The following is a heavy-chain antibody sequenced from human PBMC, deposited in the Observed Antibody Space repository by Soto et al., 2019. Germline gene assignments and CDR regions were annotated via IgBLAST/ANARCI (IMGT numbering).Heavy chain of an antibody. CDR3: ARDLPPVPY. CDR2: ISAYNGNT. V-gene: IGHV1-18*01. Sequence: QVQLVQSGAEVKKPGASVKVSCKASGYTFTSYAISWVRQAPGQGLEWMGWISAYNGNTNYAQKLQGRVTLTTDPSTSTAYMALRSLRSAATAVYYRARDLPPVPYWGQGPLLTFSS. CDR1: GYTFTSYA. D-gene: IGHD3-10*01. J-gene: IGHJ4*02.